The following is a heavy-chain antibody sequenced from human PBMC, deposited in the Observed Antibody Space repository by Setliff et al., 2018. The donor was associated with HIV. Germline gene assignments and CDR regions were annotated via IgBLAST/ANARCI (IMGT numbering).Heavy chain of an antibody. J-gene: IGHJ6*03. CDR1: GFSFSSYG. CDR3: AKDHKGYYYHMDV. Sequence: PGGSLRLSCAASGFSFSSYGMHWVRQAPGKGLEWVAVIWYDGSNKYYADSVKGRFTISRDNSKNTLYLQMNSLRAEDTAVYYCAKDHKGYYYHMDVWGKGTTVTVSS. D-gene: IGHD6-13*01. CDR2: IWYDGSNK. V-gene: IGHV3-33*06.